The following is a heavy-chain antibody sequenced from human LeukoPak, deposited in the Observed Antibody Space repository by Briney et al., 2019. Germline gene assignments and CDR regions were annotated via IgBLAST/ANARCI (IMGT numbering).Heavy chain of an antibody. D-gene: IGHD2-8*01. J-gene: IGHJ4*02. CDR1: GGSFSGYY. Sequence: SGTLSLTCAVYGGSFSGYYWSWIRQPPGKGLEWIGEINHSGSTYYNPSLKSRVTISVDTSKNQLSLRLSSVTAADTAVYYCARGLYCTNGVCPYYFDYWGQGTLVTVSS. CDR3: ARGLYCTNGVCPYYFDY. V-gene: IGHV4-34*01. CDR2: INHSGST.